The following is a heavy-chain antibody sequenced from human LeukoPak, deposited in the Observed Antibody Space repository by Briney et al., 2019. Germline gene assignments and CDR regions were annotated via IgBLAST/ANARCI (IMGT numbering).Heavy chain of an antibody. V-gene: IGHV3-48*04. CDR3: ARVDELHYCSSTSCPSAYYYYYYYMDV. CDR1: GFTFSSYS. CDR2: ISSSGSTI. Sequence: GGSLRLSCAASGFTFSSYSMNWVRQAPGKGLEWVSYISSSGSTIYYADSVKGRFTISRDNAKNSLYLQMNSLRAEDTAVYYCARVDELHYCSSTSCPSAYYYYYYYMDVWGKGTTVTVSS. D-gene: IGHD2-2*01. J-gene: IGHJ6*03.